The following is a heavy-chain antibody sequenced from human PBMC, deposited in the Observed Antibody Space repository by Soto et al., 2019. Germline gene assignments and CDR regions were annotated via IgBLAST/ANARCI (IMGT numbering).Heavy chain of an antibody. CDR1: GYTFSSYH. J-gene: IGHJ3*02. D-gene: IGHD2-15*01. CDR2: MNPNSGNT. V-gene: IGHV1-8*02. CDR3: ARERTRIGFDI. Sequence: ASVKVSCKASGYTFSSYHITWVRQAPGQGLEWMGWMNPNSGNTGYAQKFQGRVTMTRNTSISTAYMELSSLTSEDTAVYYCARERTRIGFDIWGQGTMVTVSS.